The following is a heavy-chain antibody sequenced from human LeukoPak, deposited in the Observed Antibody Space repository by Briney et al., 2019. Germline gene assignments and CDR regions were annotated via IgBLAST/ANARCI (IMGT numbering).Heavy chain of an antibody. CDR1: GFTFSSYE. J-gene: IGHJ5*02. V-gene: IGHV3-48*03. CDR3: ARRPGSYYIPGWFDP. CDR2: ISSSGSTI. Sequence: PGGSLRLSCAASGFTFSSYEMNWVRQAPGKGLEWVSYISSSGSTIYYADSVKGRFTISRDNAKNSLYLQMNSLRAEDTAVYYCARRPGSYYIPGWFDPWGQGTLVTVSS. D-gene: IGHD3-10*01.